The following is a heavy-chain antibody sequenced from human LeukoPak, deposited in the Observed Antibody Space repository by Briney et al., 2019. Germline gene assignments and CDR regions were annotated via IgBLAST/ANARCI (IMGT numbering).Heavy chain of an antibody. CDR3: ASGYYYMDV. J-gene: IGHJ6*03. D-gene: IGHD6-25*01. CDR1: GFTFSSYSMN. CDR2: IYYSGST. Sequence: GSLRLSCAASGFTFSSYSMNWVRQAPGKGLEWIGSIYYSGSTYYNPSLKSRVTISVDTSKNQFSLKLSSVTAADTAVYYCASGYYYMDVWGKGTTVTVSS. V-gene: IGHV4-59*05.